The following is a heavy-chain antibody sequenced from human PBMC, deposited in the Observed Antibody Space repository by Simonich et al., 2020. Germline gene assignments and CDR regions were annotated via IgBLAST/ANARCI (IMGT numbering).Heavy chain of an antibody. V-gene: IGHV5-51*03. CDR3: VRPDSGYDYFDY. D-gene: IGHD5-12*01. Sequence: EVQLVQSGAEVKKPGESLKISCKGSGYSFTSYWIGWVRPMPGKGLGWMGIIYPGDPDTRYSPSFQGQVTISADKSISTADLQWSSLKAADTAMYYCVRPDSGYDYFDYWGQGTLVTVSS. J-gene: IGHJ4*02. CDR1: GYSFTSYW. CDR2: IYPGDPDT.